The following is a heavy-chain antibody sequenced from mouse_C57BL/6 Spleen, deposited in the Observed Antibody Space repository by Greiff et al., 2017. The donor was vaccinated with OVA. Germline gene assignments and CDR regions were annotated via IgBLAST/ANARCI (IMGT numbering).Heavy chain of an antibody. CDR3: FYYDYDDGVYYFDY. Sequence: QVQLKQSGPELVKPGASVKISCKASGYAFSSSWMNWVKQRPGKGLEWIGRIYPGDGDTNYNGKFKGKATLTADKSSSTAYMQLSSLTSEDSAVYFCFYYDYDDGVYYFDYWGQGTTLTVSS. J-gene: IGHJ2*01. CDR1: GYAFSSSW. D-gene: IGHD2-4*01. V-gene: IGHV1-82*01. CDR2: IYPGDGDT.